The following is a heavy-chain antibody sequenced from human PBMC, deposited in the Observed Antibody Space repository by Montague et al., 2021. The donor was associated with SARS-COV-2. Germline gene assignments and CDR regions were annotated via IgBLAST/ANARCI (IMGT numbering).Heavy chain of an antibody. CDR2: ISSSSTSI. J-gene: IGHJ4*02. CDR1: GFTFNSYS. V-gene: IGHV3-21*01. D-gene: IGHD5-12*01. Sequence: SLRLSCAASGFTFNSYSMNWVRQAPGKGLEWVSSISSSSTSIYYADSVKGQFTISRDNAKNSLYLQMNSLRAEDTAVYYCYSGYDFGYWGQGTLVTVSS. CDR3: YSGYDFGY.